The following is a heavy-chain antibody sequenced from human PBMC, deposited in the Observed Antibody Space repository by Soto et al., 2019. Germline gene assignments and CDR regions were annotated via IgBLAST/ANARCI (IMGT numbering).Heavy chain of an antibody. J-gene: IGHJ5*02. CDR2: IYYSGST. CDR1: GGSISSGGYY. V-gene: IGHV4-31*03. D-gene: IGHD3-3*01. Sequence: SETLSLTCTVSGGSISSGGYYWSWIRQHPGKGLEWIGYIYYSGSTYYDPSLKSRVTISVDTSKNQFSLKLSSVTAADTAVYYCARGTTIFGVVRHNWFDPWGQGTLVTVSS. CDR3: ARGTTIFGVVRHNWFDP.